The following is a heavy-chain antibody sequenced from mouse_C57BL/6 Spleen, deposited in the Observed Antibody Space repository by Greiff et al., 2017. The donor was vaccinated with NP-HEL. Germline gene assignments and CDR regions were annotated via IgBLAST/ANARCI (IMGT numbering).Heavy chain of an antibody. J-gene: IGHJ1*03. V-gene: IGHV1-53*01. CDR1: GYTFTSYW. CDR3: ARGGTVDWYFDV. D-gene: IGHD1-1*01. CDR2: INPSNGGT. Sequence: VQLQQSGTELVKPGASVKLSCKASGYTFTSYWMHWVKQRPGQGLEWIGNINPSNGGTNYNEKFKSKATLTVDKSSSTAYMQLSSLTSEDSAVYYCARGGTVDWYFDVWGTGTTVTVSS.